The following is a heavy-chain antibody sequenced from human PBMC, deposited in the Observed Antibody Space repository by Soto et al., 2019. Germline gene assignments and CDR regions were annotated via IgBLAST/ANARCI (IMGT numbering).Heavy chain of an antibody. J-gene: IGHJ4*02. CDR2: IYYSGST. V-gene: IGHV4-39*01. Sequence: SETLSLTYTVSGGSISSSSYYWGWIRQPPGKGLEWIGSIYYSGSTNYNPSLKSRVTISVDTSKNQFSLKLSSVTAADTAVYYCARHGVVVAALGAYYFDYWGQGTLVTVSS. D-gene: IGHD2-15*01. CDR3: ARHGVVVAALGAYYFDY. CDR1: GGSISSSSYY.